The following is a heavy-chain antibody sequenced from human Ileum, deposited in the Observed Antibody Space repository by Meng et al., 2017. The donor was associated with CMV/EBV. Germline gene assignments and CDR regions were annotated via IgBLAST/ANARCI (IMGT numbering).Heavy chain of an antibody. V-gene: IGHV1-18*01. CDR1: FTSYG. CDR3: ARDGRDIVVVPAAPTKGFDP. D-gene: IGHD2-2*01. Sequence: FTSYGISWGRQAPGQGLEWMGWISAYNGNTNYAQKRQGRVTMTTDTSTSTAYMELRSLRSDETAVYYCARDGRDIVVVPAAPTKGFDPWGQGTLVTVSS. J-gene: IGHJ5*02. CDR2: ISAYNGNT.